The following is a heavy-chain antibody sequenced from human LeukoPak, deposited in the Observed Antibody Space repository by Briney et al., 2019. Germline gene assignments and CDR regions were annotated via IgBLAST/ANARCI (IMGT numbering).Heavy chain of an antibody. V-gene: IGHV4-59*12. Sequence: SETLSLTCTVSGGSISSYYWSWIRQPPGKGLEWIGYIYYSGSTNYNPSLKSRVTISVDTSKNQFSLKLSSVTAADTAVYYCARVRPHYDSSGYPLPVVVWGQGTLVTVSS. CDR2: IYYSGST. CDR3: ARVRPHYDSSGYPLPVVV. CDR1: GGSISSYY. D-gene: IGHD3-22*01. J-gene: IGHJ4*02.